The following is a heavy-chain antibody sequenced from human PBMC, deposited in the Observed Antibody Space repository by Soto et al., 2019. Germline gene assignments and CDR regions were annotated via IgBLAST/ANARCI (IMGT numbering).Heavy chain of an antibody. Sequence: PGGSLRLSCVASGFTFSSYWMSWVRQAPGRGLEWVANIKQDGSEKYYVDSVKGRFTISRDNAENSLYLQMNSLRAEDTAVYYCARDHYDILPGYYTRSDYYYGMDVWGQGTTVTVS. J-gene: IGHJ6*02. CDR1: GFTFSSYW. CDR3: ARDHYDILPGYYTRSDYYYGMDV. CDR2: IKQDGSEK. V-gene: IGHV3-7*01. D-gene: IGHD3-9*01.